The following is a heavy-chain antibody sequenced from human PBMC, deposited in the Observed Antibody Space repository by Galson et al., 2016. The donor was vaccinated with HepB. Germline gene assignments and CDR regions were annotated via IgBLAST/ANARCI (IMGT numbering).Heavy chain of an antibody. CDR2: SYYSGST. V-gene: IGHV4-39*01. J-gene: IGHJ4*02. D-gene: IGHD6-19*01. Sequence: WVRQAPGKGPEWIGSSYYSGSTYYNPSLKSRVTISVDMSKNQFYLKVSSVTAADTAVYYCARLSAPAGNYWGQGTLVTVSS. CDR3: ARLSAPAGNY.